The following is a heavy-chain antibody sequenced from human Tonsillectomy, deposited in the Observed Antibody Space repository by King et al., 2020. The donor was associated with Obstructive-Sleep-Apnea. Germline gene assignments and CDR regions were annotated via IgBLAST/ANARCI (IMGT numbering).Heavy chain of an antibody. V-gene: IGHV4-39*06. CDR2: VFHSGSP. CDR1: GASITSNNYY. CDR3: AKDPRTSDDFWNDFFYFDH. J-gene: IGHJ4*02. D-gene: IGHD3-3*01. Sequence: RLQLQESGPGLVKPSETLSLTCSVSGASITSNNYYWGWLRQPPGKGLEWIGSVFHSGSPFYNPSLKSRVTISVDSSKNQLSLRVNSVTAADTAIYYCAKDPRTSDDFWNDFFYFDHWGQGTQVTVSS.